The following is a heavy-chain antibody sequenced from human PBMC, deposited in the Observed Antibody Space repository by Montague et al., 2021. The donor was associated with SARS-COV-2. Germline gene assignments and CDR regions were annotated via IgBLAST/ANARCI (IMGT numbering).Heavy chain of an antibody. CDR3: AGDQSRGDDYYYYGMDV. D-gene: IGHD3-16*01. V-gene: IGHV3-48*02. Sequence: TIYYADPVKGRFTISRDNAKNSLNLQMNSLRDEDTAVYYCAGDQSRGDDYYYYGMDVWGQGNTVTGSS. J-gene: IGHJ6*02. CDR2: TI.